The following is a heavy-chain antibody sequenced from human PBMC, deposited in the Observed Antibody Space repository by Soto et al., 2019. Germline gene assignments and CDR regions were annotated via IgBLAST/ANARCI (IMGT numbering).Heavy chain of an antibody. Sequence: EVQLVESGGGLVQPGGSLRLSCAASGFTVSDKYMSWVRQGPGKGLEWVSVIHSDGTPYYADSVKGRFTSSRDNPKNSVYLQMNSLRGEDTSVYYCARAVFVFDLWGQGTMVTVSS. CDR3: ARAVFVFDL. CDR2: IHSDGTP. V-gene: IGHV3-66*01. J-gene: IGHJ3*01. D-gene: IGHD3-10*02. CDR1: GFTVSDKY.